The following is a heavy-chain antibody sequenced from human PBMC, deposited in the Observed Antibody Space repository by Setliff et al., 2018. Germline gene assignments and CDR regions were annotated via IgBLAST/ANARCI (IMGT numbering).Heavy chain of an antibody. CDR2: ISHEGSTK. D-gene: IGHD3-3*01. J-gene: IGHJ4*02. Sequence: GGSLRLSCAASGFTLSGYGMHWVRQAPGKGLEWVAIISHEGSTKYYVDSVKGRFTISRDNAKNSLYLQMNSLRAEDTALYYCAREVWNIYDNDNSWSGYSDHWGQGTLVTVS. V-gene: IGHV3-30*03. CDR1: GFTLSGYG. CDR3: AREVWNIYDNDNSWSGYSDH.